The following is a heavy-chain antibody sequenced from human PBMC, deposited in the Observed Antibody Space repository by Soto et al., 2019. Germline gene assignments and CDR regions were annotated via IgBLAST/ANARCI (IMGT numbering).Heavy chain of an antibody. V-gene: IGHV5-51*01. D-gene: IGHD3-22*01. CDR1: GYSFTSYW. J-gene: IGHJ4*02. CDR2: IYPGDTDT. Sequence: PGESLKISCKGSGYSFTSYWIGWVRQMPGKGLEWMGIIYPGDTDTRYSPSFQGQVTISADKSISTAYLQWSSLKASDTAMYYCARQASYITMIVVEPLYYFDYWGQGTLVTVSS. CDR3: ARQASYITMIVVEPLYYFDY.